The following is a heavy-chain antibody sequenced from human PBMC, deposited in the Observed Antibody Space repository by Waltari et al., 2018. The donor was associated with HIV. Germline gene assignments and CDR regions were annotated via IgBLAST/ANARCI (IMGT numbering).Heavy chain of an antibody. V-gene: IGHV4-39*07. CDR1: GGSISSSSYY. CDR2: IYYSGST. D-gene: IGHD1-26*01. CDR3: ARAKQWEPGAFDI. J-gene: IGHJ3*02. Sequence: QLQLQESGPGLVKPSETLSLTCTVSGGSISSSSYYWGWIRQPPGKGLEWIGSIYYSGSTYHNPSLKSRVTISVDTSKNQFSLKLSSVTAADTAVYYCARAKQWEPGAFDIWGQGTMVTVSS.